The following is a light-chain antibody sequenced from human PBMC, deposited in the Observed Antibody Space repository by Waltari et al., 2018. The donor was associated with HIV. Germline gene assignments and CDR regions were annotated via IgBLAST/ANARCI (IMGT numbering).Light chain of an antibody. V-gene: IGKV4-1*01. CDR3: QQYYSAPWT. Sequence: DIVMTQSPDSLSVSLGERAAINCKSSQSVLSTSKHKSHLAWYQQKPGQPPKLLIYWASNRDSGVPDRFSGSGSGTDFTLTISSLQAEDVAVYFCQQYYSAPWTFGQGTKVKIK. CDR1: QSVLSTSKHKSH. J-gene: IGKJ1*01. CDR2: WAS.